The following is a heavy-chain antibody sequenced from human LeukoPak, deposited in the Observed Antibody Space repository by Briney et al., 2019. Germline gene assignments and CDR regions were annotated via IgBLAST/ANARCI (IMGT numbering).Heavy chain of an antibody. V-gene: IGHV3-30-3*01. Sequence: GGSLRLSCAASGFTFSSYAMHWVRQAPGKGLEWVAFISYDGTNKYYADSMKGRFTISRGNSKNTLYLQMNSLRAEDTAVYYCARDRDSKQLPHYFDYWGQGTLVTVSS. CDR2: ISYDGTNK. D-gene: IGHD6-6*01. J-gene: IGHJ4*02. CDR3: ARDRDSKQLPHYFDY. CDR1: GFTFSSYA.